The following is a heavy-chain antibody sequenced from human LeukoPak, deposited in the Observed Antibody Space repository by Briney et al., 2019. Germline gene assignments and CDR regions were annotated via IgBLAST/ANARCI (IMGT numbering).Heavy chain of an antibody. CDR3: ARLDCLSDECYNY. V-gene: IGHV4-59*08. D-gene: IGHD2-21*01. J-gene: IGHJ4*02. CDR2: INYSGRS. Sequence: SETLSVTCIVSGNSITSDFCSWIRQSPGKGLEWIGYINYSGRSEYDPSLKSRVTISVDRSRKRVSLKMRSVTAADTAVYYCARLDCLSDECYNYWAVGALVTVSS. CDR1: GNSITSDF.